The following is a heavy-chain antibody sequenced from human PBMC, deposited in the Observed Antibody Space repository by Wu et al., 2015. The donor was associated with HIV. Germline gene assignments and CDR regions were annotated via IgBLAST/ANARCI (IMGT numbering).Heavy chain of an antibody. CDR3: ARELYGAVSGLSMDV. Sequence: SCETSGYTFTNYYIHWVRQAPGQGLEWVGMTNTDGGNTRFAQRFRGRVTMTRDSSTKTVNLHLSNLKYEDTAVYHCARELYGAVSGLSMDVWGRGTTVIVS. J-gene: IGHJ6*03. V-gene: IGHV1-46*01. CDR1: GYTFTNYY. CDR2: TNTDGGNT. D-gene: IGHD4-17*01.